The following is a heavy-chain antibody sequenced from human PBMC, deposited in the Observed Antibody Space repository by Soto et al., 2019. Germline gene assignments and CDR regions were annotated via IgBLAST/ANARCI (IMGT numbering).Heavy chain of an antibody. CDR1: GYTFTSYG. D-gene: IGHD6-13*01. CDR2: ISAYNGNT. J-gene: IGHJ5*02. V-gene: IGHV1-18*01. Sequence: QVQLVQSGAEVKKPGASVKVSCKASGYTFTSYGISWVRQAPGQGLEWMGWISAYNGNTNYAQKLQVRVTMTTDTYTSTADMELRSLRSDDTAVYYCARAPRSSWYAPWGQGTLVTGSS. CDR3: ARAPRSSWYAP.